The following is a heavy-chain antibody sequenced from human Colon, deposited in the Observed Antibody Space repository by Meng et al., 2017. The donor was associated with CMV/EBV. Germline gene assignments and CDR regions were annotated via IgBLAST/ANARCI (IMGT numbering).Heavy chain of an antibody. CDR1: GFRFSVYT. CDR2: ISNDGSRK. J-gene: IGHJ3*01. D-gene: IGHD6-13*01. CDR3: AKALGFQDWGSSHDPFDV. Sequence: GGSLRLSCAASGFRFSVYTMHWVRLAPGKGLEWVAFISNDGSRKFYADSVNGRFTISRDNSKNTLYLQMNSLRTEDRAVYYCAKALGFQDWGSSHDPFDVWGQGTMVTVSS. V-gene: IGHV3-30-3*01.